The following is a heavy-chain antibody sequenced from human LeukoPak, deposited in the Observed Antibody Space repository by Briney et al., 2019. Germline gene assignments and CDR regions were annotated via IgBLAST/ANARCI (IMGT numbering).Heavy chain of an antibody. Sequence: GGSLRLSCSASVFVFSIYTMYWVRQAPGKGPEYVSTISGSGNGGSIYYADSVKGRFTISRDDSKSIVYLQMNGLRSEDTAVYYCVKDFGRVRGTPDSWGQGTQVTVSS. J-gene: IGHJ4*02. D-gene: IGHD1-1*01. CDR1: VFVFSIYT. CDR3: VKDFGRVRGTPDS. CDR2: ISGSGNGGSI. V-gene: IGHV3-64D*06.